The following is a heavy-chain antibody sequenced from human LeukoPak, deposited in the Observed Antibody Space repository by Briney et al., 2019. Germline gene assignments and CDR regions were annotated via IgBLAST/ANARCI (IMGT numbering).Heavy chain of an antibody. CDR3: ARVGQAPEGHIRSRWYEY. CDR2: INPSADSR. CDR1: GYTFTRYY. J-gene: IGHJ4*02. Sequence: GASVKVSCKASGYTFTRYYMHWVRQSPGQGLEWMGVINPSADSRSYAQKFQGRVTMTRDTSTSTVYMELSSLRSEDTAVYYCARVGQAPEGHIRSRWYEYWGQGTLVTVSS. D-gene: IGHD6-19*01. V-gene: IGHV1-46*01.